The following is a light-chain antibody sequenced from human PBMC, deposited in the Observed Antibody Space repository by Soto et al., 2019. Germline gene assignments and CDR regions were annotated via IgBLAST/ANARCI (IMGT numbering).Light chain of an antibody. V-gene: IGKV2-28*01. J-gene: IGKJ2*01. CDR3: MQALQTPRT. Sequence: DIVMTQSPLSLPVTPGEPASISCRSSQSLLHSNGYTYFNWYLQKPGQSPQLLIYLGSNRASGVPDRFSGSGSGTEFTLKISRVEAEDVGVYYCMQALQTPRTFGQGTKLEIK. CDR1: QSLLHSNGYTY. CDR2: LGS.